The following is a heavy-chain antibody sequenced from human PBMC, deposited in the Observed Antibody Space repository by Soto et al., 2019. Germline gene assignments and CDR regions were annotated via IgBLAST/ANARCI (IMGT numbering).Heavy chain of an antibody. D-gene: IGHD3-3*01. CDR3: ARHRGGNGYYLYFDY. CDR2: MYYIGTT. J-gene: IGHJ4*02. Sequence: QVQLQESGPGLVKPSQTLSLTCTVSGGSISSGGYYWSWIRQHPGKGLEWIGYMYYIGTTQYNPSLRSRVTMSVDTSKNQFSLKLNSVTAADTAVYYCARHRGGNGYYLYFDYWGQGTLVTVSS. CDR1: GGSISSGGYY. V-gene: IGHV4-31*03.